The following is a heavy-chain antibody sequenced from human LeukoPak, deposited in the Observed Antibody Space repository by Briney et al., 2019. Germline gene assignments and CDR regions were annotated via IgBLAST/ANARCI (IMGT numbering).Heavy chain of an antibody. CDR3: ARGKIYDSSGYYSLGFDP. D-gene: IGHD3-22*01. CDR1: GYTSTSYD. Sequence: ASVKVSCKASGYTSTSYDINWVRQATGQGLEWMGWMNPNNDNRGYAQKFQGRLTMTRNTSISTAYMELSSLRSEDTAVYYCARGKIYDSSGYYSLGFDPWGQGTLVTVSS. CDR2: MNPNNDNR. J-gene: IGHJ5*02. V-gene: IGHV1-8*01.